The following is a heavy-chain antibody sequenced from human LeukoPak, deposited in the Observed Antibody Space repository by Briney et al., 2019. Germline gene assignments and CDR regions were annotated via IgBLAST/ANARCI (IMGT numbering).Heavy chain of an antibody. Sequence: ASVKVSCKASGYTFTSYAMHWVRRAPGQRLEWMGWINAGNGNTKYSQEFQGRVTITRDTSASTAYMELSSLRSEDMAVYYCAREAIAVAGTDYYYYMDVWGKGTTVTVSS. CDR2: INAGNGNT. D-gene: IGHD6-19*01. J-gene: IGHJ6*03. V-gene: IGHV1-3*03. CDR3: AREAIAVAGTDYYYYMDV. CDR1: GYTFTSYA.